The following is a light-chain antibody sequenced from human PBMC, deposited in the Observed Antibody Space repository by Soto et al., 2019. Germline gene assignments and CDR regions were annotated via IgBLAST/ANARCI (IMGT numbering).Light chain of an antibody. CDR1: QSLLHTNGYNY. CDR2: LGS. Sequence: DIVMTQSPISLPVTPGEPASISCRSSQSLLHTNGYNYLNWYLQKPGQSPQLLIYLGSNRASGVPERFSGSGSGTDFTLKISRVEAEDVGVYYCMQALQTPPTFGQGTKLEIK. J-gene: IGKJ2*01. V-gene: IGKV2-28*01. CDR3: MQALQTPPT.